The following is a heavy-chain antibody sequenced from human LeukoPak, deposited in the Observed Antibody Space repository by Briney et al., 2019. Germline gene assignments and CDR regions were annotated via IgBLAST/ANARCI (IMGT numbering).Heavy chain of an antibody. Sequence: SQTLSLTCTVSGGSISSGSYYWSWIRQPVGKGLEWIGRIYTSGSTNYNPSLKSRVTISVDTSKNQFSLKLSSVTAADTAVYYCARVGGSISPHWFDPWGQGTLVTVSS. J-gene: IGHJ5*02. CDR3: ARVGGSISPHWFDP. CDR1: GGSISSGSYY. D-gene: IGHD2-15*01. V-gene: IGHV4-61*02. CDR2: IYTSGST.